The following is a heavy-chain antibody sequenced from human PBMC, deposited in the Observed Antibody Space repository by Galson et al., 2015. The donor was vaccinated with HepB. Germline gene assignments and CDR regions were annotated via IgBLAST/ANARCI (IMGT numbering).Heavy chain of an antibody. Sequence: QSGAEVKKPGESLKISCKGSGYSFTSYWIGWVRQMPGKGLEWMGIIYPGDSDTRYSPSFQGQVTISADKSISTAYLQWSSLKASDTAMYYCARHREEEYDSSGYYSAFDYWGQGTLVTVSS. D-gene: IGHD3-22*01. CDR3: ARHREEEYDSSGYYSAFDY. J-gene: IGHJ4*02. CDR1: GYSFTSYW. CDR2: IYPGDSDT. V-gene: IGHV5-51*01.